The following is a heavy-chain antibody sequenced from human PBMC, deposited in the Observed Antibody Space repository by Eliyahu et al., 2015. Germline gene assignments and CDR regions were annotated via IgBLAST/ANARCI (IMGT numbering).Heavy chain of an antibody. V-gene: IGHV4-31*03. J-gene: IGHJ4*02. Sequence: LVEPSQTLSLTCTVSGGSISNDNFYWSWIRQHPGKGLEWIGYIYYSGSTFYNPSLRSRVTMSVDTSKSQYSLKLRSLTAADTAVYYCARDRGDYWGQGTLVTVSS. D-gene: IGHD3-10*01. CDR1: GGSISNDNFY. CDR2: IYYSGST. CDR3: ARDRGDY.